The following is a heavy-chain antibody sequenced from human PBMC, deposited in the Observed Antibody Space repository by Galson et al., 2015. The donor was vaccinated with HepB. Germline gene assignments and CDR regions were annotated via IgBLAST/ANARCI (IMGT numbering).Heavy chain of an antibody. Sequence: SLRLSCATSGFTFTKYGMHWVRQATGKGLEWVSAIGAAGDPYYPGSVKGRFTISRENAKNSLYLQMNSLRAEDTAVYYCARDRTYCGSPSCSRMGPNYWGQGTLVTVSS. D-gene: IGHD2-2*01. V-gene: IGHV3-13*05. CDR2: IGAAGDP. CDR3: ARDRTYCGSPSCSRMGPNY. J-gene: IGHJ4*02. CDR1: GFTFTKYG.